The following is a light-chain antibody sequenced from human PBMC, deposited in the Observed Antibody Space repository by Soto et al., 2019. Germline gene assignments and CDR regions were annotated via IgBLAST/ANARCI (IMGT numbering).Light chain of an antibody. CDR1: QSVSSSY. CDR3: QQYGSAPPSWT. V-gene: IGKV3-20*01. J-gene: IGKJ1*01. CDR2: GAS. Sequence: ETVLTQSPGTLSLSPGERATLSCRASQSVSSSYFAWYQQKPGQAPRLLIYGASSRATGIPYRFSGSGSGTDFTLTISRLEPEDFAVDYCQQYGSAPPSWTVGQGTKVEIK.